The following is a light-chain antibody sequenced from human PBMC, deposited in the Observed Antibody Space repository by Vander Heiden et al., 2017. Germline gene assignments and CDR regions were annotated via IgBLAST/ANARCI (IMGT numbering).Light chain of an antibody. CDR3: QQSRRLPNT. J-gene: IGKJ2*01. Sequence: EIVLTQSPDFQSVTPKENVTITCRASQNIGSSLHWYKQKPGQSPKLLIKDASQSFSGVPSRFRGSGSGTEFTLTINSLEAEDAATYYCQQSRRLPNTFGRRTKLEI. CDR2: DAS. CDR1: QNIGSS. V-gene: IGKV6-21*01.